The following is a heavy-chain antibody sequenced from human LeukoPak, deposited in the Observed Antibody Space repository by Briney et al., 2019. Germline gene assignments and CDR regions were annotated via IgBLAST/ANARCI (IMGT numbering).Heavy chain of an antibody. J-gene: IGHJ3*02. CDR1: GYTLTELS. V-gene: IGHV1-24*01. Sequence: ASVKVSCKVSGYTLTELSMHWVRQAPGKGLEWMGGFDPEDGETIYAQKFQGRVTMTEDTSTDTAYMELSSLRSEDTAVYYCATVGRFLLVGANGVAAFDIWGQGTMVTVSS. D-gene: IGHD1-26*01. CDR3: ATVGRFLLVGANGVAAFDI. CDR2: FDPEDGET.